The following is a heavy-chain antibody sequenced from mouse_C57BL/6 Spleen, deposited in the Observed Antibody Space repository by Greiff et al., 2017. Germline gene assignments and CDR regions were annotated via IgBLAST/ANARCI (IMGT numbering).Heavy chain of an antibody. CDR3: ARGGYGSRYYAMDY. CDR2: INPGSGGT. Sequence: QVQLQQSGAELVRPGTSVKVSCKASGYAFTNYLIEWVKQRPGQGLEWIGVINPGSGGTNYNEKFKGKATLTADKSSSTAYMQLSSLTSEDSAVYFCARGGYGSRYYAMDYWGQGTSVTVSS. D-gene: IGHD1-1*01. CDR1: GYAFTNYL. J-gene: IGHJ4*01. V-gene: IGHV1-54*01.